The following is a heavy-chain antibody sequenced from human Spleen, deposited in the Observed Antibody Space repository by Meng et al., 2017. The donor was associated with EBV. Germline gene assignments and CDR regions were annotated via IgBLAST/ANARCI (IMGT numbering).Heavy chain of an antibody. J-gene: IGHJ4*02. Sequence: QLHLHGSGPRLVKPSETLSLTWTFSGGSMRRSSYYWGWIRQSPGKGLEWIGNIYYSGSTYYNPSLKSRVTISVDTSKNQFALKLSSVTAADTAVYFCAKDGVGTRGYFDHWGQGALVTVSS. CDR2: IYYSGST. D-gene: IGHD3-3*01. CDR1: GGSMRRSSYY. CDR3: AKDGVGTRGYFDH. V-gene: IGHV4-39*07.